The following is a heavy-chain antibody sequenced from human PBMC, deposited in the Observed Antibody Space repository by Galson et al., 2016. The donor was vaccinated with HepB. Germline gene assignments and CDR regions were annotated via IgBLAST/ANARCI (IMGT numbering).Heavy chain of an antibody. D-gene: IGHD3-9*01. CDR1: GFPFSKYA. CDR3: AKDQGILRHFDWLTYDAFDM. Sequence: LRLSCAASGFPFSKYALHWVRQAPGKGLEWVAVISTNGISQNYEDSVKGRFTVYRDNSKNTVDLQMNSLRPEDTAVYYCAKDQGILRHFDWLTYDAFDMWGQGTMVTVSS. J-gene: IGHJ3*02. CDR2: ISTNGISQ. V-gene: IGHV3-30*18.